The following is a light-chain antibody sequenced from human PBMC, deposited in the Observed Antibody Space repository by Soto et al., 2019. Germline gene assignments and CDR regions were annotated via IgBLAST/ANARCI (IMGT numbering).Light chain of an antibody. V-gene: IGKV1-9*01. CDR1: QGINSH. CDR3: QQTRSYPST. J-gene: IGKJ4*01. Sequence: IKLTQSPSSLSASVGERVTITCRASQGINSHLAWYQQKPGKVPQLLIYDAFILQSGVPSRFSGSGSGTDFTLTISSLQAEDFATYYCQQTRSYPSTFGGGTKVDIK. CDR2: DAF.